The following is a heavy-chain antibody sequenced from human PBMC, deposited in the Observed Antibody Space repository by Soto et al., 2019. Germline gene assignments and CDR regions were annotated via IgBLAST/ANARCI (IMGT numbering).Heavy chain of an antibody. CDR3: ARQDRDRETGLVPAAIAGMDV. CDR1: GGTFSRYS. Sequence: QVQLVQSGAEVKKPGSSVKVSCKASGGTFSRYSITWVRQAPGHGLEWIGRIIPIFGIASYAQKFQGRVTITADESTSTAYMALSSLRSDDTAVYYCARQDRDRETGLVPAAIAGMDVWGQGTTVTVSS. J-gene: IGHJ6*02. V-gene: IGHV1-69*02. CDR2: IIPIFGIA. D-gene: IGHD2-2*01.